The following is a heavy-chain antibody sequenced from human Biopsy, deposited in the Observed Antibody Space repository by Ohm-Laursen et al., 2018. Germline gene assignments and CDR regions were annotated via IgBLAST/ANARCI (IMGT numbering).Heavy chain of an antibody. D-gene: IGHD2-15*01. CDR3: GNEVHGRDY. J-gene: IGHJ4*02. V-gene: IGHV4-34*08. Sequence: TLSLTCKVYGQTFSDYYWSWIRQPPGKGLEWIGQINQSGRTNYNPSLKSRVNISADKSNNQFSLKLTSVTSADTAVYFCGNEVHGRDYWGLGALVTVSS. CDR2: INQSGRT. CDR1: GQTFSDYY.